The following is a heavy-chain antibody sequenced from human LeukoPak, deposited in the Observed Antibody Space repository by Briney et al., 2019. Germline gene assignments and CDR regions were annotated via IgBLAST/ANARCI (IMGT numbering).Heavy chain of an antibody. D-gene: IGHD3-3*01. CDR1: GDSVSGYY. Sequence: SETLSLTCIVSGDSVSGYYWNWIRQPPGKGLEWIGYTHHSGNTLYNPSLKSRVTISVDTSKKQFSLRLTSVTAADTAVYYCARKEWVPYYFDYWGQGTLVTVSS. V-gene: IGHV4-59*02. CDR3: ARKEWVPYYFDY. J-gene: IGHJ4*02. CDR2: THHSGNT.